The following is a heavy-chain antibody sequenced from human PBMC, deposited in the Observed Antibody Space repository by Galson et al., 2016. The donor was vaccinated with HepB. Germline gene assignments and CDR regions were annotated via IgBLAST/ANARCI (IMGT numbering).Heavy chain of an antibody. CDR2: INHTGSA. D-gene: IGHD2-21*02. Sequence: ETLSLTCTVYGGPFTDYYWTWIRQPPGKGLEWIGEINHTGSAKYSPSLQSRVTMSVDTSKSLFSLKLNSVTAADTAVYYCASLRPICGDDRYLPYHFDFWGQGTLVTVSA. CDR1: GGPFTDYY. J-gene: IGHJ4*02. V-gene: IGHV4-34*01. CDR3: ASLRPICGDDRYLPYHFDF.